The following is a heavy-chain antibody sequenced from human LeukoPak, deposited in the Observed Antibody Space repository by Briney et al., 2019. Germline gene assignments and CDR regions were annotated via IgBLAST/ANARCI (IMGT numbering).Heavy chain of an antibody. CDR2: IIPIFGTA. Sequence: ASVKVSCKASGGTFSSYAISWVRQAPGQGLEWMGGIIPIFGTANYAQKFQGRVTITADESTSTAYMELRSLRSDDTAVYYCAREYSSSWYNFDYWGQGTLVTVSS. V-gene: IGHV1-69*13. D-gene: IGHD6-13*01. J-gene: IGHJ4*02. CDR1: GGTFSSYA. CDR3: AREYSSSWYNFDY.